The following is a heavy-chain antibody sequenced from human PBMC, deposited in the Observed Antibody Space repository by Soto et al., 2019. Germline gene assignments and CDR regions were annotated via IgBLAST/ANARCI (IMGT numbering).Heavy chain of an antibody. D-gene: IGHD2-15*01. CDR3: AREGLYCSGGSQQSNPYYYYYMDV. CDR1: GFTFSDYY. Sequence: QVQLVESGGGLVKPGGSLRLSCAASGFTFSDYYMSWIRQAPGKGLEWVSYISSSGRTIYYADSVKGRFTISRDNAKKSLYLQMSRLRAENTAVYYCAREGLYCSGGSQQSNPYYYYYMDVWGKGNTVTVSS. J-gene: IGHJ6*03. CDR2: ISSSGRTI. V-gene: IGHV3-11*01.